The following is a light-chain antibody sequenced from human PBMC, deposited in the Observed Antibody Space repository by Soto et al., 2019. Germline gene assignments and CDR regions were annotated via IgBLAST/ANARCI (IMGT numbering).Light chain of an antibody. CDR2: DVS. Sequence: QSVLTQPASVSGSPGQSITISCTGTSSDVGGYNYVSWYQQHPGKAPKLMIYDVSNRPSGVSNRFSGSKSGNTASLTISGLQAEDEVDYYCSSYTRSSTPYVFGPGTKV. J-gene: IGLJ1*01. V-gene: IGLV2-14*01. CDR1: SSDVGGYNY. CDR3: SSYTRSSTPYV.